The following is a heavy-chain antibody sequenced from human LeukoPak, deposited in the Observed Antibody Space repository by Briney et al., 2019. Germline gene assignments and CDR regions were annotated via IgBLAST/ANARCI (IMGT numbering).Heavy chain of an antibody. D-gene: IGHD3-10*01. CDR3: AKRGRYYFDY. J-gene: IGHJ4*02. CDR1: GFTFDDYA. V-gene: IGHV3-23*01. Sequence: GGSLRLSCAASGFTFDDYAMSWVRQAPGKRLEWVSSIIDSGSTSFYADSVKGRFTISRDNSKNTLFLQMNSLRAEDTALYYCAKRGRYYFDYWGQGTLVTVSS. CDR2: IIDSGSTS.